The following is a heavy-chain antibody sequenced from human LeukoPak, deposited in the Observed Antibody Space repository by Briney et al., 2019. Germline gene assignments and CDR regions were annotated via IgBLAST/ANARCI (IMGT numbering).Heavy chain of an antibody. J-gene: IGHJ5*02. D-gene: IGHD1-26*01. CDR3: ARRRYSGSYVGLDP. CDR1: GFTFSSYS. V-gene: IGHV3-21*01. CDR2: ISSSSSYI. Sequence: GGSLRLSCAASGFTFSSYSMNWVRQAPGKGLECVSSISSSSSYIYYADSVKGRFTISRDNAKNSLYLQMNSLRAEDTAVYYCARRRYSGSYVGLDPWGQGTLVTVSS.